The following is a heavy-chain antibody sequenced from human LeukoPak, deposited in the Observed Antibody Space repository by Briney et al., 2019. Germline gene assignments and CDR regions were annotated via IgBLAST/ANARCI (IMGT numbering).Heavy chain of an antibody. V-gene: IGHV3-21*01. CDR1: GFTFSNYV. Sequence: PGGSLTLSCAASGFTFSNYVMNWFRQAPGKGLEWVSFITSGSSYIYYADPVRGRFTISRDHAKNSLYMQMNSLRAEDTDVYYCARGWLYYFDYWGQGSLVTVSS. CDR2: ITSGSSYI. CDR3: ARGWLYYFDY. D-gene: IGHD3-10*01. J-gene: IGHJ4*02.